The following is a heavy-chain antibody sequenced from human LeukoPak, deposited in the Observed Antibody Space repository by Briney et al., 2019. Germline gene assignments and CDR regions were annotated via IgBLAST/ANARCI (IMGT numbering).Heavy chain of an antibody. V-gene: IGHV4-39*01. D-gene: IGHD3-22*01. CDR1: GGSITASSYY. CDR2: IYYGGST. Sequence: SETLSLTCTVSGGSITASSYYWGWIRQPPGKGLEWIGSIYYGGSTYYNPSLKSRLTMSVDTSRNQFSLKVNSVAAADTTVYQCARSRYYDSSSFDPWGQGTLVTLSS. CDR3: ARSRYYDSSSFDP. J-gene: IGHJ5*02.